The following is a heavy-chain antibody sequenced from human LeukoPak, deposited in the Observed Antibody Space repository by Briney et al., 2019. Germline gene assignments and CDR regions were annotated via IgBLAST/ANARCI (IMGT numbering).Heavy chain of an antibody. V-gene: IGHV4-59*01. Sequence: SETLSLTCTVSGXSISSYYWSWIRQPPGKGLEWIGYIYYSGSTNYNPSLKSRVTISVDTSKNQFSLKLSSVTAADTAVYYCARGSIAPGPYFDLWGRGTLVTVSS. CDR2: IYYSGST. D-gene: IGHD6-6*01. CDR3: ARGSIAPGPYFDL. CDR1: GXSISSYY. J-gene: IGHJ2*01.